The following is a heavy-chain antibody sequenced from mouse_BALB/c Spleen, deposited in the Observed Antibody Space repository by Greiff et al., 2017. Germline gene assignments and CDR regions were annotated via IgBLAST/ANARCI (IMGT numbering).Heavy chain of an antibody. D-gene: IGHD1-2*01. Sequence: VQRVESGPGLVAPSQSLSITCTVSGFSLTSYGVHWVRQPPGKGLEWLGVIWAGGSTNYNSALMSRLSISKDNSKSQVFLKMNSLQTDDTAMYYCARDRFITTSKGNYFDYWGQGTTLTVSS. J-gene: IGHJ2*01. CDR2: IWAGGST. CDR3: ARDRFITTSKGNYFDY. V-gene: IGHV2-9*02. CDR1: GFSLTSYG.